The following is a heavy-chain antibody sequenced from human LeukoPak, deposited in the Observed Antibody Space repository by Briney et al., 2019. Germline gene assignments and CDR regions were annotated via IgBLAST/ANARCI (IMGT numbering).Heavy chain of an antibody. Sequence: ASVKVSCKVSGYTLTELSMHWVRQAPGKGLEWMGGFDPEDGETIYAQKFQGRVTMTEDTSTSTAYMELRSLRSDDTAVYYCARDNRVIYYYYYYGMDVWGQGTTVTVSS. J-gene: IGHJ6*02. CDR3: ARDNRVIYYYYYYGMDV. D-gene: IGHD2/OR15-2a*01. CDR2: FDPEDGET. V-gene: IGHV1-24*01. CDR1: GYTLTELS.